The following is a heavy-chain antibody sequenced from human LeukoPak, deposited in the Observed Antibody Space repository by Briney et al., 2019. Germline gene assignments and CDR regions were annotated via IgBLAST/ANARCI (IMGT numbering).Heavy chain of an antibody. Sequence: PGGALRLSCAASGFTFSSYSMNWVRQAPGKGLEWVSSISSSSGYTYYADSVKGRFTISRDNAKNSLYLQMNSLRAEDTAVYYCARDLGGADYWGQGTLVTVSS. J-gene: IGHJ4*02. CDR2: ISSSSGYT. CDR3: ARDLGGADY. V-gene: IGHV3-21*01. D-gene: IGHD2-21*01. CDR1: GFTFSSYS.